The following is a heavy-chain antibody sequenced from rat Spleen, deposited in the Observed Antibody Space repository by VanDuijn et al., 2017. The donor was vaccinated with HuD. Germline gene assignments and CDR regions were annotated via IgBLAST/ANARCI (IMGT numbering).Heavy chain of an antibody. V-gene: IGHV5-58*01. CDR1: GFTFSRYW. J-gene: IGHJ2*01. CDR2: LNTDGANT. CDR3: AVAGFGY. D-gene: IGHD4-3*01. Sequence: EVQLVETGGGLVQPGKSLKLSCVASGFTFSRYWMYWVRQAPGMGLEWVSSLNTDGANTYYPDSVKGRFTIPRANSENTVYLQMNSLRSEDTATYYCAVAGFGYWGQGVMVTVSS.